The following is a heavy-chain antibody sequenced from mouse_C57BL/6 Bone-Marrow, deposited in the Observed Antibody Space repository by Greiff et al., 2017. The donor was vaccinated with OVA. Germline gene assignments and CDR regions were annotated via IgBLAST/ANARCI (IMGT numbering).Heavy chain of an antibody. V-gene: IGHV1-63*01. CDR3: ARGGYGSSYWYFDV. CDR2: IYPGGGYT. J-gene: IGHJ1*03. D-gene: IGHD1-1*01. Sequence: VKLMESGAELVRPGTSVKMSCKASGYTFTNYWIGWAKQRPGHGLEWIGDIYPGGGYTNYNEKFKGKATLTADKSSSTAYMQFSSLTSEDSAIYYCARGGYGSSYWYFDVWGTGTTVTVSS. CDR1: GYTFTNYW.